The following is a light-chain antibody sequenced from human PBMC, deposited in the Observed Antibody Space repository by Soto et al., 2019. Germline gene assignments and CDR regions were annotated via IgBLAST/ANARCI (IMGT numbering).Light chain of an antibody. Sequence: EIVLTQSPGTLSLSPGDRATLSCRASQSIGSSYLAWYQQKPGQAPRLLIYGASSRATGIPARFSGSGSGTDFTLTISRLEPADCVVYYCQQYVSSRYTFGQGTKLEIK. V-gene: IGKV3-20*01. CDR1: QSIGSSY. CDR3: QQYVSSRYT. CDR2: GAS. J-gene: IGKJ2*01.